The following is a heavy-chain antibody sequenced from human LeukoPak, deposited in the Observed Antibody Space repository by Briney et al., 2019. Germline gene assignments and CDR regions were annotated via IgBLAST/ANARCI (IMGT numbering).Heavy chain of an antibody. CDR2: IKQDGSEK. CDR3: AREGDSGYDR. V-gene: IGHV3-7*01. Sequence: GGSLRLSCAASGFTFSSYSMNWVRQAPGKGLEWVANIKQDGSEKYYVDSVKGRFTISRDNAKNSLYLQMNSLRAEDTAVYYCAREGDSGYDRWGQGTLVTVSS. J-gene: IGHJ4*02. CDR1: GFTFSSYS. D-gene: IGHD5-12*01.